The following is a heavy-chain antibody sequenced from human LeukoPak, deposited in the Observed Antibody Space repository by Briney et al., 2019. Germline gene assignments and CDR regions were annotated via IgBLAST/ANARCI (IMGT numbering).Heavy chain of an antibody. CDR1: GYTFTSYD. CDR3: ARDWGYCSSTSCYLDY. CDR2: MNPNSGNT. Sequence: ASVKVSCKASGYTFTSYDINWVRQATGQGLEWMGWMNPNSGNTGYAQKLQGRVTMTTDTSTSTAYMELRSLRSDDTAVYYCARDWGYCSSTSCYLDYWGQGTLVTVSS. V-gene: IGHV1-8*01. J-gene: IGHJ4*02. D-gene: IGHD2-2*01.